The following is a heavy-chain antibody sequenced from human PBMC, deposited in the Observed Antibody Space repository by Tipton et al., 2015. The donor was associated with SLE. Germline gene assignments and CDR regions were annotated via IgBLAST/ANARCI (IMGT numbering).Heavy chain of an antibody. CDR1: GDSISSYY. Sequence: TLSLTCTVSGDSISSYYWSWIRQPPGKGLEWIGYIYYSGSTNYNPSLKSRVTISVDTSKNQFSLKLSSVTAADTAVYYCVGEVAGKGFSGWGQGTLVTVSS. J-gene: IGHJ4*02. V-gene: IGHV4-59*01. D-gene: IGHD6-19*01. CDR3: VGEVAGKGFSG. CDR2: IYYSGST.